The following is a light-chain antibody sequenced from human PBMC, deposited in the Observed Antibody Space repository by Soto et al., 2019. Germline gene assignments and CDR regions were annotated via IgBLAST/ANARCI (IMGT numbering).Light chain of an antibody. V-gene: IGLV2-8*01. J-gene: IGLJ1*01. Sequence: QSVLTQPPSASGSPGQSVTISCTGTISDVGGYNYVSWYQQHPGKAPKLMIYEVSKRPSGVPDRFSGSKSGNTDSLTVSGLQAEDEADYYCSSYAGSTRGFGPGRKGTV. CDR1: ISDVGGYNY. CDR2: EVS. CDR3: SSYAGSTRG.